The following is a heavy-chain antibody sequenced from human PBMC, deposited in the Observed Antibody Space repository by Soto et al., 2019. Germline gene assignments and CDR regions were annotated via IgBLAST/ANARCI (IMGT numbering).Heavy chain of an antibody. CDR2: ISSSGSTI. J-gene: IGHJ4*02. V-gene: IGHV3-48*03. CDR1: GFTFSSYE. D-gene: IGHD6-19*01. CDR3: ARVAVAALDY. Sequence: GGSLRLSCASSGFTFSSYEMNWVRQAPGKGLEWVSYISSSGSTIYYADSVKGRFTISRDNAKNSLYLQMNSLRAEDTAVYYCARVAVAALDYWGQGTLVTVSS.